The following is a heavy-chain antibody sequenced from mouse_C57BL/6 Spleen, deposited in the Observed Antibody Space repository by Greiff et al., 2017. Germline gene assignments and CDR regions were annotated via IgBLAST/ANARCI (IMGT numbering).Heavy chain of an antibody. V-gene: IGHV1-52*01. CDR2: IDPSDSET. Sequence: QVQLQQPGAELVRPGSSVKLSCKASGYTFTSYWMHWVKQRPIQGLEWIGNIDPSDSETHYNQKFKDKATLTVDKSSSTAYMQLSSLTSEDSAVSYCARAGVALDYWGQGTTLTVSS. CDR3: ARAGVALDY. D-gene: IGHD1-1*02. CDR1: GYTFTSYW. J-gene: IGHJ2*01.